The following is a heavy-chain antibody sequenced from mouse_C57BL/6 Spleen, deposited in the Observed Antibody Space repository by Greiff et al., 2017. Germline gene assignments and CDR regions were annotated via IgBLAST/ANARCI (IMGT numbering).Heavy chain of an antibody. D-gene: IGHD2-3*01. J-gene: IGHJ2*01. Sequence: VQLQQSGPELVKPGASVKISCKASGYAFSSSWMNWVKQRPGQGLEWIGRIYPGDGDTNYNGKFKGKATLTADKSSSTAYMQLSSLTSEDSAVYYCARSYDGYYDYWGQGTTLTVSS. CDR3: ARSYDGYYDY. CDR2: IYPGDGDT. V-gene: IGHV1-82*01. CDR1: GYAFSSSW.